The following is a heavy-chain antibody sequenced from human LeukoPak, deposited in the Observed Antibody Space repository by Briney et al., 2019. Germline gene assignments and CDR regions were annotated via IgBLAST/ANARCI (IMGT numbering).Heavy chain of an antibody. J-gene: IGHJ4*02. V-gene: IGHV1-24*01. CDR3: ATYSATTHDY. Sequence: ASVKVSFKVSGYTLTELSTHWVRQAPGKGLEWMGGFDPEDGETIYAQKFQGRVTMTEDTSTDTAYMELSSLRSEDTAVYYCATYSATTHDYWGQGTLVTVSS. D-gene: IGHD5-24*01. CDR2: FDPEDGET. CDR1: GYTLTELS.